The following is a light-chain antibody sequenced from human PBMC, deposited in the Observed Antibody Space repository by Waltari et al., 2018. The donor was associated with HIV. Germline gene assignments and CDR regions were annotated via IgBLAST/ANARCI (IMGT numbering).Light chain of an antibody. CDR1: SNDVGGFKF. CDR3: SSYTSSRTVV. V-gene: IGLV2-14*01. CDR2: EVG. J-gene: IGLJ2*01. Sequence: QAALTQPASVSGSPGQSLTISCAGTSNDVGGFKFVSWYQQHPGKAPKIIIYEVGVRPSGASNRVSGNKSGNTASLTISGLQAEDEADYYCSSYTSSRTVVVGGGTKLTVL.